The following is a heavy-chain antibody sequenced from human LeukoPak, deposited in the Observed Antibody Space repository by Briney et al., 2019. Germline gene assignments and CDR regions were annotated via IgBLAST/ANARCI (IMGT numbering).Heavy chain of an antibody. CDR2: IYSGGNT. CDR1: KFTVSSNY. J-gene: IGHJ3*02. V-gene: IGHV3-66*01. Sequence: GGSLRLSCAASKFTVSSNYMSWVRQAPGKGLEWVSVIYSGGNTYYADSVKGRFTISRDNSKNTLYLQMNSLRAEDTAVYYCAREFGLGWSGGDAFDIWGQGTMVTVSS. CDR3: AREFGLGWSGGDAFDI. D-gene: IGHD6-19*01.